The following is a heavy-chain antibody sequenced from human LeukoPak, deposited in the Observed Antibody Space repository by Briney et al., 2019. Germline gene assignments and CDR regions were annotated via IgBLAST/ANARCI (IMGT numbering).Heavy chain of an antibody. Sequence: ASVKVSCKASGCIFTGYYMHWVRQAPGQGRGWMGCSNPNSGGTNDAQKFQGRVTMTRDTSISTAYMELSRLRSDDTAVYYCASSLYYYDVDYWGQGTLVTVSS. J-gene: IGHJ4*02. CDR2: SNPNSGGT. D-gene: IGHD3-22*01. CDR1: GCIFTGYY. CDR3: ASSLYYYDVDY. V-gene: IGHV1-2*02.